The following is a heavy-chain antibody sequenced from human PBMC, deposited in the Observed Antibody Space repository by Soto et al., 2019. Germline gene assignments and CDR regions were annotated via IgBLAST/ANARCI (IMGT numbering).Heavy chain of an antibody. V-gene: IGHV3-33*01. Sequence: QVQLVESGGGVVQPGRSLRLSCAASGFTFSSYGMHWVRQAPGKGLEWVAVIWYDGSNKYYADSVKGRFTISRDNSKNTLYLQMNSLRAEDTAVYYCSREYSSYIIDYWGQGTLVTVSS. D-gene: IGHD6-6*01. CDR1: GFTFSSYG. CDR3: SREYSSYIIDY. CDR2: IWYDGSNK. J-gene: IGHJ4*02.